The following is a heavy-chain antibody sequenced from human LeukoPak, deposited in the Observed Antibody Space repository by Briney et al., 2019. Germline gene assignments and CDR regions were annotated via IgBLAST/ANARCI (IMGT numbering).Heavy chain of an antibody. CDR1: GDSFSGYY. V-gene: IGHV4-34*01. CDR3: ARRAAATVVTILDY. J-gene: IGHJ4*02. Sequence: SETLSLTCAVYGDSFSGYYGSWIRQPPGKGLEWIGEINHIERTNYNPSLKSQVTISVDTPKNQFSLKLSSVTAADTAVYYCARRAAATVVTILDYGGQGSLVTVSS. D-gene: IGHD4-23*01. CDR2: INHIERT.